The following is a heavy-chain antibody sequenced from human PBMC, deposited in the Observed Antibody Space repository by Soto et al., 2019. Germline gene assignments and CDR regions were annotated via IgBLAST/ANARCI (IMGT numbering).Heavy chain of an antibody. CDR3: AKGVTTIVDTGSWFEH. D-gene: IGHD5-12*01. CDR1: GFTFNSYV. Sequence: GGSLRRSGAVSGFTFNSYVMNWVRQARGKGLEWLSSVSGSGRRTYYAEAVKGRCTISRDNSKNTLFLQMNSLRSEDTAVYSCAKGVTTIVDTGSWFEHWGQGTLVTVSS. V-gene: IGHV3-23*01. J-gene: IGHJ5*02. CDR2: VSGSGRRT.